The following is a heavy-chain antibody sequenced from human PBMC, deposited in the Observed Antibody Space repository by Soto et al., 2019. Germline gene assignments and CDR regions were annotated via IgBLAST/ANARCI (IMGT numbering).Heavy chain of an antibody. CDR3: AGSVFGGGENLNFDY. J-gene: IGHJ4*02. D-gene: IGHD3-3*01. V-gene: IGHV5-51*01. CDR2: IYPGDSDT. CDR1: GYSFTSYW. Sequence: GESLKISCKGSGYSFTSYWIGWVRQMPGKGLEWMGIIYPGDSDTRYRPSFQGQVTISADKSISTAYLQWSSLKASDTAMYYCAGSVFGGGENLNFDYWGQGTLVTVSS.